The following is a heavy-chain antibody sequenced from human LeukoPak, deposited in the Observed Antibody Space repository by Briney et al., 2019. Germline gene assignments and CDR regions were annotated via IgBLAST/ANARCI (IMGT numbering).Heavy chain of an antibody. Sequence: SETLSLTCTVSGGSISSYYWSWIRQPPGKGLEWIGYIYYSGSTNYNPSLKSRVTISVDTSKNQFSLKLSSVTAADTAVYYCARGGRYYDILTGYYPSFDYWGQGTLVTVSS. CDR1: GGSISSYY. CDR2: IYYSGST. CDR3: ARGGRYYDILTGYYPSFDY. D-gene: IGHD3-9*01. J-gene: IGHJ4*02. V-gene: IGHV4-59*12.